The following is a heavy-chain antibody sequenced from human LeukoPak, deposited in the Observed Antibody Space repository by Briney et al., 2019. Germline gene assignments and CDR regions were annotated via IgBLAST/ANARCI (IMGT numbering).Heavy chain of an antibody. J-gene: IGHJ6*03. D-gene: IGHD2-21*01. CDR3: TRHVDSSFNYMDV. CDR1: GFTFSGSA. Sequence: GGSLKLSCAASGFTFSGSAMHWVRQASGKGLEWVGRIRSKANSCATAYAASVKGRFTISRDDSKNTAYLQMNSLKTEDTAVYYCTRHVDSSFNYMDVWGKGTTVTVSS. CDR2: IRSKANSCAT. V-gene: IGHV3-73*01.